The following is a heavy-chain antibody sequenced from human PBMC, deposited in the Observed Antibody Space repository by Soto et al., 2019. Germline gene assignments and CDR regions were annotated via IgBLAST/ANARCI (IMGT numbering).Heavy chain of an antibody. Sequence: ASVKVSCKASGYTFTSYGISWVRQAPGQGLEWMGWISAYNGNTNYAQKLQGRVTMTTDTSTSTAYMELRSLRSDDTAVYYCASSPGGPPPNYYYYGMDVWGQGTTVTVSS. CDR1: GYTFTSYG. V-gene: IGHV1-18*01. J-gene: IGHJ6*02. CDR3: ASSPGGPPPNYYYYGMDV. D-gene: IGHD3-16*01. CDR2: ISAYNGNT.